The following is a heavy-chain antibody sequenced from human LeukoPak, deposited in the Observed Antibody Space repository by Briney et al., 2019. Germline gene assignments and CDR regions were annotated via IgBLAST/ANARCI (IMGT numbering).Heavy chain of an antibody. CDR2: IYPGDSDT. V-gene: IGHV5-51*01. J-gene: IGHJ6*02. D-gene: IGHD3-10*01. CDR3: ARGSGSYGDSYFYGMDV. Sequence: GESLTISCKGSGYSFTTYWIAWVRQMPGKGLEWMGIIYPGDSDTRYSPSFQGQVTVSADKSISTAYLQWSSLRASDTAMYYCARGSGSYGDSYFYGMDVWGQGTTVTVSS. CDR1: GYSFTTYW.